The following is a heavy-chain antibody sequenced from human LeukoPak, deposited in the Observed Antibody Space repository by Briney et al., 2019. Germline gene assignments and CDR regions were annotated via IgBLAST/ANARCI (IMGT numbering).Heavy chain of an antibody. CDR2: IYYSGST. CDR1: GGSISSYY. D-gene: IGHD3-3*01. J-gene: IGHJ6*03. CDR3: ARGAYDFWSGHYYYYYYMDV. V-gene: IGHV4-59*01. Sequence: SETLSLTCTVSGGSISSYYWSWIRQPPGKGLGWIGYIYYSGSTNYNPSLKSRVTISVDTSKNQFSLKLSSVTAADTAVYYCARGAYDFWSGHYYYYYYMDVWGKGTTVTVSS.